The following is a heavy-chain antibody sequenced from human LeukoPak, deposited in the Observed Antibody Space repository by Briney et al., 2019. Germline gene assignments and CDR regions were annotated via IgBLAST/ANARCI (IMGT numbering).Heavy chain of an antibody. CDR3: AKDHYDILTGHPTPPSY. CDR2: ISGSGGSA. V-gene: IGHV3-23*01. J-gene: IGHJ4*02. Sequence: GGSLRLSCAASGFTFSSYAMSWVRQAPGKGLEWVSAISGSGGSAYYADSVKGRFTISRDNSKNTLYLQMNSLRAEDTAVYYCAKDHYDILTGHPTPPSYWGQGTLVTVSS. CDR1: GFTFSSYA. D-gene: IGHD3-9*01.